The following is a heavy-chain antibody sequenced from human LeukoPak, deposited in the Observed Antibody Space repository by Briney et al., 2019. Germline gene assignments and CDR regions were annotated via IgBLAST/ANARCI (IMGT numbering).Heavy chain of an antibody. CDR2: IYPGDSDT. V-gene: IGHV5-51*01. CDR1: GYSFTSYW. CDR3: ARLGLGIVVVPAAADAFDI. Sequence: GESLKISCKGSGYSFTSYWIGWVRQMPGKGLEWMEIIYPGDSDTRYSPSFQGQVTISADKSISTAYLQWSSLKASDTAMYYCARLGLGIVVVPAAADAFDIWGQRTMVTVSS. J-gene: IGHJ3*02. D-gene: IGHD2-2*01.